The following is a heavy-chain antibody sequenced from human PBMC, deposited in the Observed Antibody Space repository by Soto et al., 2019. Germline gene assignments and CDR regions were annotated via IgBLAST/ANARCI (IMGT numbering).Heavy chain of an antibody. Sequence: ASVKVSCKASGYTFTSYDINWVRQATGQGLEWMGWMNPNSGNTGYAQKFQGRVTMTRNTSISTAYMELSSLRSEDTAVYYCARHQRIAAAGNYYYYMDVWGKGTTVTVSS. V-gene: IGHV1-8*01. CDR1: GYTFTSYD. D-gene: IGHD6-13*01. J-gene: IGHJ6*03. CDR2: MNPNSGNT. CDR3: ARHQRIAAAGNYYYYMDV.